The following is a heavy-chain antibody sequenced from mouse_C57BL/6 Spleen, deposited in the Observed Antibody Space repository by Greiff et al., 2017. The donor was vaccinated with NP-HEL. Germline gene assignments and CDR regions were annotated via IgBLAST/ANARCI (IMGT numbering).Heavy chain of an antibody. CDR1: GFNIKDDY. V-gene: IGHV14-4*01. D-gene: IGHD2-3*01. J-gene: IGHJ2*01. CDR2: IDPENGDT. CDR3: TKSTFDGYYVDYFDY. Sequence: EVQLQQSGAELVRPGASVKLSCTASGFNIKDDYMHWVKQRPEQGLEWIGWIDPENGDTEYASKFQGKATITADTSSNTAYLQLSSLTSEDTAVYYFTKSTFDGYYVDYFDYWGQGTTLTVSS.